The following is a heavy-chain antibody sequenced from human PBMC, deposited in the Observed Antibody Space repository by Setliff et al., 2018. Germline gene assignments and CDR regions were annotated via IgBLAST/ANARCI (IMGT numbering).Heavy chain of an antibody. CDR2: IHNSGTT. V-gene: IGHV4-30-4*08. CDR3: ARDRCTGDTSDCFDD. J-gene: IGHJ4*02. Sequence: SETLSLTCTVSGDSISSANYYWGWLRHPPEKGLEWIGYIHNSGTTFYTPSLKSRLTISVDTSKNKFSLNLSSVTAADTAVYYCARDRCTGDTSDCFDDWGQGTLVTVSS. D-gene: IGHD2-8*02. CDR1: GDSISSANYY.